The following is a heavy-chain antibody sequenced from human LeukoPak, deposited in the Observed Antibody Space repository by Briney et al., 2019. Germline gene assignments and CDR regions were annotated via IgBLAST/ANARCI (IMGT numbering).Heavy chain of an antibody. Sequence: ASVKVSCKASGYTFTSYGISWVRQAPGQELEWMGWISAYNGNTNYPQKLQDRVTMTIDTSKSKAYMELRSLRSEDKAVYYCARDHDSSGYYQNFDYWDQGTLVTVSS. CDR2: ISAYNGNT. D-gene: IGHD3-22*01. CDR3: ARDHDSSGYYQNFDY. CDR1: GYTFTSYG. J-gene: IGHJ4*02. V-gene: IGHV1-18*01.